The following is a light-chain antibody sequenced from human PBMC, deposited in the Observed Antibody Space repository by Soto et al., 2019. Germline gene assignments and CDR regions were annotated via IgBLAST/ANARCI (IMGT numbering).Light chain of an antibody. CDR3: ATWDDSLPAV. V-gene: IGLV1-44*01. J-gene: IGLJ2*01. CDR2: NNN. Sequence: QSVLTQPPSASGTPGQRVTISCSGSTSNIGTNTVNWFQHLPGSAPKLLIYNNNERPSGVPDRFSGSKSGTSASLAISGLQSEDEADYYCATWDDSLPAVFGGGTKLTVL. CDR1: TSNIGTNT.